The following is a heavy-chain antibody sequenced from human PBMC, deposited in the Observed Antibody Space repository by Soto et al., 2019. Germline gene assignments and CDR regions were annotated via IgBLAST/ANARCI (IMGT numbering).Heavy chain of an antibody. CDR3: ARGQGGAATIDY. J-gene: IGHJ4*02. CDR2: IGTAGDT. V-gene: IGHV3-13*01. D-gene: IGHD2-15*01. CDR1: GFTFSSYD. Sequence: PGGSLRLSCAASGFTFSSYDMHWVRQATGKGLEWVSAIGTAGDTYYPGSVKGRFTISRENAKNSLYLRMNSLRAEDTAVYYCARGQGGAATIDYWGQGTLVTVSS.